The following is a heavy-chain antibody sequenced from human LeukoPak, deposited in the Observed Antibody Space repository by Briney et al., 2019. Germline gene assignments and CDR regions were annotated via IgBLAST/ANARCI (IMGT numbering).Heavy chain of an antibody. J-gene: IGHJ6*02. CDR3: ARVRYYYGSGSYYQALTYYYYGMDV. V-gene: IGHV4-34*01. Sequence: SSETLSLTCAVYGGSFSGYYWSRIRQPPGKGLEWIGEINHSGSTNYNPSLKSRVTISVDTSKNQFSLKLSSVTAADTAVYYCARVRYYYGSGSYYQALTYYYYGMDVWGQGTTVTVSS. D-gene: IGHD3-10*01. CDR1: GGSFSGYY. CDR2: INHSGST.